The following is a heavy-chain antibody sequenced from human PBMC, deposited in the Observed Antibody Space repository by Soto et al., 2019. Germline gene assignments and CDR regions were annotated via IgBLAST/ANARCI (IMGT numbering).Heavy chain of an antibody. CDR3: ARDRGLGSSGWYSFRRGPLFPDY. CDR2: ISAYNGNT. CDR1: GYTFTSYG. Sequence: QVQLVQSGAEVKKPGASVKVSCKASGYTFTSYGISWVRQAPGQGLEWMGWISAYNGNTNYAQKLQGRVTMTTDPSTSTAYMELRSLRSDDTAVYYCARDRGLGSSGWYSFRRGPLFPDYWGQGTLVTVSS. V-gene: IGHV1-18*01. J-gene: IGHJ4*02. D-gene: IGHD6-19*01.